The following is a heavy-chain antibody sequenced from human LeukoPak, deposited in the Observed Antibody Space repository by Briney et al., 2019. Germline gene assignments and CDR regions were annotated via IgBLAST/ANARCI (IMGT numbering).Heavy chain of an antibody. CDR2: IYTSGST. J-gene: IGHJ4*02. Sequence: SETLSLTCTVSGGSISSYYWSWIRQPAGKGLEWIGRIYTSGSTNYNPSLKSRVTMSVDTSKNQFSLKLSSVTAADTAVYYCARTYYDIFTGYYYLDYWGQGTLVTVSS. V-gene: IGHV4-4*07. D-gene: IGHD3-9*01. CDR3: ARTYYDIFTGYYYLDY. CDR1: GGSISSYY.